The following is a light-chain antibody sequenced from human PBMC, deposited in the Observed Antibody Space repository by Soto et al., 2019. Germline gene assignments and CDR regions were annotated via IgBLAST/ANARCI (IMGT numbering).Light chain of an antibody. CDR3: QQYAYWWA. CDR2: GAS. CDR1: QSVSSN. V-gene: IGKV3-15*01. J-gene: IGKJ1*01. Sequence: EIVMTQSPATLSVSPGARAPLSCRASQSVSSNLAWYQQKPGQAPRLLIYGASTRATGIPARFSGSGSGTEFTLTISSLQSEDFAVYYCQQYAYWWAFGQGTKVE.